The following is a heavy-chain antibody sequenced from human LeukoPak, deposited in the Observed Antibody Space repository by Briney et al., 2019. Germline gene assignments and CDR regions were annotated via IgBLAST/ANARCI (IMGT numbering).Heavy chain of an antibody. J-gene: IGHJ4*02. CDR1: GFTFSSYA. D-gene: IGHD5-18*01. CDR3: AKGNGYSYGRYYFDY. Sequence: GGSLRLSCSASGFTFSSYAMGWVRQAPGKGLEWVSAITASGGNTYYADSVKGRFTISRDNSKNTLYLQVNSLRAEDTAVYYCAKGNGYSYGRYYFDYWGQGTLVTVSS. V-gene: IGHV3-23*01. CDR2: ITASGGNT.